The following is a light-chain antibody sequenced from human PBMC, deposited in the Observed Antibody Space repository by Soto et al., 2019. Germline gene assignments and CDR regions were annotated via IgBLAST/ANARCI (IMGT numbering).Light chain of an antibody. CDR3: QQYGSSPIT. CDR2: GAS. CDR1: QSLSSY. V-gene: IGKV3-20*01. J-gene: IGKJ5*01. Sequence: ILLTQSPATLSVSPGERATLSCMASQSLSSYLAWYQQKPGQAPRLLIHGASSRATGIPDRFSGSGSGTDFTLTISRLEPEDFAVYYCQQYGSSPITFGQGTRLEIK.